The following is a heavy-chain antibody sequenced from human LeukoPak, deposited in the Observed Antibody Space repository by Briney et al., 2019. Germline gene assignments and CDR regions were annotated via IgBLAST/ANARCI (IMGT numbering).Heavy chain of an antibody. D-gene: IGHD3-10*01. V-gene: IGHV1-18*01. CDR3: AREITRRGSGSGFDY. Sequence: GASVKVSCKASGYTFTSYGISWVRQAPGQGLEWMGWISAYNGNTNYAQKLQGRVTMTTDTSTGTAYMELRSLRSDDTAVYYCAREITRRGSGSGFDYWGQGTLVTVSS. CDR1: GYTFTSYG. CDR2: ISAYNGNT. J-gene: IGHJ4*02.